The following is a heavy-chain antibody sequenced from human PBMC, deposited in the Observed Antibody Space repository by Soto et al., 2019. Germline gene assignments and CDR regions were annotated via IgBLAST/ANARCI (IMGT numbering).Heavy chain of an antibody. CDR1: GYSFTSYW. D-gene: IGHD3-16*02. CDR2: IYPGDSDT. Sequence: GESLKISCKGSGYSFTSYWIGWVRQMPGKGLEWTGIIYPGDSDTRYSPSFQGQVTISADKSISTAYLQWSSLKASDTAMYYCARQLGYIWGSYRQLPYYFDYWGQGTLVTVSS. V-gene: IGHV5-51*01. CDR3: ARQLGYIWGSYRQLPYYFDY. J-gene: IGHJ4*02.